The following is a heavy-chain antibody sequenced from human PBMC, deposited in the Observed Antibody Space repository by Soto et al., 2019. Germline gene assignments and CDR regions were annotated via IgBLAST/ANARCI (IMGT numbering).Heavy chain of an antibody. CDR3: AHSSGSYSEYFQH. CDR1: GGSISSHY. J-gene: IGHJ1*01. D-gene: IGHD3-22*01. Sequence: LSLTCTVSGGSISSHYWSLIRQPPWKGLEWIGYIHYSGSTNYNPSLKSRVTISIDTSKNQFSLKLSSVTAADTAVYYCAHSSGSYSEYFQHWGQGTLVTVSS. V-gene: IGHV4-59*11. CDR2: IHYSGST.